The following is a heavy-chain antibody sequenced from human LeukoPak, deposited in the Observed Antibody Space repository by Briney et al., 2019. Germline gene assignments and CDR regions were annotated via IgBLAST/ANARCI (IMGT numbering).Heavy chain of an antibody. CDR3: AKDLEMATNQYGMDV. CDR1: GFTFSSYG. Sequence: GGSLRLSCAASGFTFSSYGMHWVRQAPGKGLEWGVVISYDGSNKYYADSVKGRFTISRDNSKNTLYLQMNSLRAEDTAVYYCAKDLEMATNQYGMDVWGQGTTVTVSS. CDR2: ISYDGSNK. J-gene: IGHJ6*02. V-gene: IGHV3-30*18. D-gene: IGHD5-12*01.